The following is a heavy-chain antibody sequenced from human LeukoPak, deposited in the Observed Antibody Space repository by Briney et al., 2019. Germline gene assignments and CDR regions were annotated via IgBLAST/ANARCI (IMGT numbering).Heavy chain of an antibody. V-gene: IGHV3-23*01. CDR2: ISGSGGST. CDR3: AKEEGWGYCSGGSCYDWFDP. J-gene: IGHJ5*02. D-gene: IGHD2-15*01. CDR1: GFTFSSYA. Sequence: GGSLRLSCAASGFTFSSYAMSWVRQAPGKGLEWVSAISGSGGSTYCADSVKGRFTISRDNTKNTLYLQMNSLRAEDTAVYYCAKEEGWGYCSGGSCYDWFDPWGQGTLVTVSS.